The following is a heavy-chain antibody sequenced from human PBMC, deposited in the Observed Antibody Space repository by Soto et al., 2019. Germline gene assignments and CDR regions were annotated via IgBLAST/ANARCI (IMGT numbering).Heavy chain of an antibody. CDR3: AKEWLDYYGSGYYYYGMDV. V-gene: IGHV3-23*01. J-gene: IGHJ6*02. Sequence: GESLKISCAASGFTFSSYAMSWVRQAPGKGLEWVSAISGSGGSTYYADSVKGRFTISRDNSKNTLYLQMNSLRAEDTAVYYCAKEWLDYYGSGYYYYGMDVWGQGTTVTVSS. D-gene: IGHD3-10*01. CDR2: ISGSGGST. CDR1: GFTFSSYA.